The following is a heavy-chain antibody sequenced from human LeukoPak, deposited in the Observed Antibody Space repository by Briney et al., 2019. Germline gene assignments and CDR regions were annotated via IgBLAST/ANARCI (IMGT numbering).Heavy chain of an antibody. CDR1: GYTFTSYD. D-gene: IGHD5-18*01. CDR2: MNPNSGNI. J-gene: IGHJ4*02. V-gene: IGHV1-8*03. CDR3: ARGTVRGQLWFGY. Sequence: GASVKVSCKASGYTFTSYDINWVRQATGQGLEWMGWMNPNSGNIGYAQKFQGRVTITRNTSISTAYMELSSLRSEDTAVYYCARGTVRGQLWFGYWGQGTLVTVSS.